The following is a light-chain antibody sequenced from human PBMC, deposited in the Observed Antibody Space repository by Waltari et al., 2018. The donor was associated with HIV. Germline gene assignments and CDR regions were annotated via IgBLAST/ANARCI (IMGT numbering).Light chain of an antibody. J-gene: IGLJ1*01. V-gene: IGLV1-44*01. CDR3: AAWDDSLNGYV. Sequence: QSVLTQPPSASGTPGQRVTISCSGRNSNIGSYTVDWYQQFPGTAPKLLIYSNDQRPSGVPDRFSGSKSGTSASLAISGLQSEDEADYYCAAWDDSLNGYVFGSGTKVTVL. CDR1: NSNIGSYT. CDR2: SND.